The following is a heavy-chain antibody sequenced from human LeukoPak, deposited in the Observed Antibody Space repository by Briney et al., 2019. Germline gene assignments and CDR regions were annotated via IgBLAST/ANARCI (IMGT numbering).Heavy chain of an antibody. J-gene: IGHJ3*02. CDR3: ARDLSGGDAFDI. D-gene: IGHD2-15*01. CDR1: GFTFDDYA. CDR2: INWNSGSI. V-gene: IGHV3-9*01. Sequence: GRSLRLSCAASGFTFDDYAMHWVRQAPGKGLEWVSNINWNSGSIGYADSVKGRFTISRDNAKNSLYLQMNSLRAEDTAVYYCARDLSGGDAFDIWGQGTMVTVSS.